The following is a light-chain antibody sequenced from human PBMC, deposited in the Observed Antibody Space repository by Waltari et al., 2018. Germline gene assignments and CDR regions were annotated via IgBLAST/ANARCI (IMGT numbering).Light chain of an antibody. CDR2: DVS. J-gene: IGLJ1*01. V-gene: IGLV2-14*03. CDR3: SSYTSSSTSLYV. Sequence: QSALTQPAYLSGSPGQCTTISCTGPSRAVGGYNYVYWYQHHPGKAPKVTIYDVSKRPSGVSNRFSGSKSGNTASLTISGLQAEDEADYYCSSYTSSSTSLYVFGTGTKVTVL. CDR1: SRAVGGYNY.